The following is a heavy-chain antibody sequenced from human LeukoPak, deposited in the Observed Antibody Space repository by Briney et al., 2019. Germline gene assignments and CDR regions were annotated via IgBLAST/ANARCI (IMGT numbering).Heavy chain of an antibody. CDR1: GDSISSNY. D-gene: IGHD6-6*01. V-gene: IGHV4-59*01. Sequence: SETLSLTCSVSGDSISSNYWIWIRQSPGKGLEWIGDIHYRGRTTYNPSLKSRVAMSLDTSKNQFSLRLSSVTAADTAAYYCARDREAVRPSHYHYYMDVWGKGTTVTVSS. CDR2: IHYRGRT. CDR3: ARDREAVRPSHYHYYMDV. J-gene: IGHJ6*03.